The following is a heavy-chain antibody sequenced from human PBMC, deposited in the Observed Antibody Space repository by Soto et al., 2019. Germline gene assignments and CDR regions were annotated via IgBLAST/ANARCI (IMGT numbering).Heavy chain of an antibody. CDR2: ISHTGRT. CDR3: ARDPANLALAVAYFDS. Sequence: LSLTCRVSGSSITNSFYWGWIRQSPEKGLEWIGSISHTGRTSYNPSLKSRVSISVDTSKNQFSLTLTSVTAADTAVYYCARDPANLALAVAYFDSWGQGTLVTVSS. V-gene: IGHV4-38-2*02. D-gene: IGHD2-15*01. CDR1: GSSITNSFY. J-gene: IGHJ4*02.